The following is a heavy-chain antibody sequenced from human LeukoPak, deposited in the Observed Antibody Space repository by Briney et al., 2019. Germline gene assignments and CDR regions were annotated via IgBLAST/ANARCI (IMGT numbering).Heavy chain of an antibody. V-gene: IGHV1-46*01. Sequence: ASVKVSCKASGYTFTGYYMHWVRQAPGQGLEWMGIINPSGGSTSYAQKFQGRVTMTRDTSTSTVYTELSSLRSEDTAVYYCARDFPINWFDPWGQGTLVTVSS. CDR2: INPSGGST. J-gene: IGHJ5*02. CDR3: ARDFPINWFDP. CDR1: GYTFTGYY.